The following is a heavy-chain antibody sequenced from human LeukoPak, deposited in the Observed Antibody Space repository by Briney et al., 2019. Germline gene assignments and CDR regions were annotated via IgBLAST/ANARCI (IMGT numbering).Heavy chain of an antibody. Sequence: ASVKVSCKASGYTFTNYNIHWVRQAPGQGLEWMGIINPSGSSTSYAQKFQGRVTMTRDTSTSTVYMELSSLRSEDTAVYYCARYIYGYLHYWGQGTLVTLSS. D-gene: IGHD5-18*01. CDR3: ARYIYGYLHY. CDR1: GYTFTNYN. CDR2: INPSGSST. J-gene: IGHJ4*02. V-gene: IGHV1-46*01.